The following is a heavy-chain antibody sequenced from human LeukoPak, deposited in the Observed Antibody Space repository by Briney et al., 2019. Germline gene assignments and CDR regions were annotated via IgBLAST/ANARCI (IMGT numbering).Heavy chain of an antibody. V-gene: IGHV1-46*01. Sequence: ASVKVSCKASGYTFTSYYMHWVRQAPGRGLEWMGIINPSGGSTSYAQKFQGRVTMTRDTSTSTVYMELSSLRSEDTAVYYCARSLRRTFGGVIVDYWGQGTLVTVSS. D-gene: IGHD3-16*02. CDR3: ARSLRRTFGGVIVDY. CDR1: GYTFTSYY. J-gene: IGHJ4*02. CDR2: INPSGGST.